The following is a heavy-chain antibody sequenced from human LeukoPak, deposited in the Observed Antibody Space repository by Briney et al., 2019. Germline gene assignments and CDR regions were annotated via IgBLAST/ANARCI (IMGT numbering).Heavy chain of an antibody. CDR1: GYTFTGYY. J-gene: IGHJ4*02. Sequence: ASVKVSCKASGYTFTGYYMHWVRQAPGQGLEWMGWINPNSGGTNYAQKFQGRVTMTRDTSISAAYMELSRLRSDDTAVYYCARGQKTAMVSDYWGQGTLVTVSS. D-gene: IGHD5-18*01. CDR3: ARGQKTAMVSDY. V-gene: IGHV1-2*02. CDR2: INPNSGGT.